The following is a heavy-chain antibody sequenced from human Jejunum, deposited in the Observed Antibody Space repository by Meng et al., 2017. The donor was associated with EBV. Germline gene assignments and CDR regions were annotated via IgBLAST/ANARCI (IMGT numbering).Heavy chain of an antibody. D-gene: IGHD5-12*01. J-gene: IGHJ4*01. Sequence: VQLVKSVAEGKRPGASVKVACKTSGYTFTRYGISWVRQAPGHGPEWMGWITVYNGNTNDAPRLQGRVTMTTDLSTSTAYMELRSLRSDDTAVYYCARDSSGYNADDKVSDYWGQGTLVTVSS. CDR2: ITVYNGNT. V-gene: IGHV1-18*01. CDR3: ARDSSGYNADDKVSDY. CDR1: GYTFTRYG.